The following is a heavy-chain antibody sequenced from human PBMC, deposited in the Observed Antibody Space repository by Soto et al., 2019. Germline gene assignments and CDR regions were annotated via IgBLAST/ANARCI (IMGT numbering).Heavy chain of an antibody. Sequence: ASVKVSCKVSGYTLTELSMHWVRQAPGKGLEWMGGFDPEDGETIYAQKFQGRVTMTEDTSTDTAYMELSSLRSEDTAVYYCAGSGDDLTYYYYGMDVWGQGTTVTVSS. J-gene: IGHJ6*02. V-gene: IGHV1-24*01. D-gene: IGHD2-21*01. CDR1: GYTLTELS. CDR3: AGSGDDLTYYYYGMDV. CDR2: FDPEDGET.